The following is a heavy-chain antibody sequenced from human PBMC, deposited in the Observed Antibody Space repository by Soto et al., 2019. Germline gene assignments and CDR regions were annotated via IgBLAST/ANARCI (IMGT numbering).Heavy chain of an antibody. CDR1: GGSVSSGSYY. CDR2: IYYTGST. CDR3: ARVPQAYVDGMDV. Sequence: KPSETLSLTCTVSGGSVSSGSYYWSWMRQPPGKGLEWIGSIYYTGSTNYNPSLKSRVTMSVDTSKNQFSLKLISVTAAADTAVYYCARVPQAYVDGMDVWGQGTTVTVSS. J-gene: IGHJ6*02. V-gene: IGHV4-61*01. D-gene: IGHD3-16*01.